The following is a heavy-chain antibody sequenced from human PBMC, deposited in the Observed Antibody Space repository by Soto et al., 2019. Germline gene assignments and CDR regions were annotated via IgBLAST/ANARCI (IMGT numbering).Heavy chain of an antibody. CDR2: ISYDGSNK. V-gene: IGHV3-30-3*01. Sequence: GGSLRLSCAASGFTFSSYAMHWVRQAPGKGLEWVAVISYDGSNKYYADSVKGRFTISRDNSKNTLYLQMNSLRAEDTAVYYCARDSGSYELSWFDPWGQGTLVTVSS. J-gene: IGHJ5*02. CDR3: ARDSGSYELSWFDP. CDR1: GFTFSSYA. D-gene: IGHD1-26*01.